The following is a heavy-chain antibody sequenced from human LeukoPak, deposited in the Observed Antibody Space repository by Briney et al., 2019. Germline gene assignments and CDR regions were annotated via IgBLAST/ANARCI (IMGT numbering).Heavy chain of an antibody. J-gene: IGHJ3*01. CDR1: GGSFSGYY. D-gene: IGHD3-22*01. CDR2: IDHSGAT. V-gene: IGHV4-34*01. CDR3: AKAPYLSSGS. Sequence: SETLSLTCAVYGGSFSGYYWSWIRQPPGKGLEWIGEIDHSGATNYNPSLKSRVTISLDTSKNQFSLPLSSITAADTAVYYCAKAPYLSSGSWGQGTMVTVSS.